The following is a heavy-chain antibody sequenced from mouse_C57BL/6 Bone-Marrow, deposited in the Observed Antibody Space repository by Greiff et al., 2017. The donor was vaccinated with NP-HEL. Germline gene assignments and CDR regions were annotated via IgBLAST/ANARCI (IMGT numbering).Heavy chain of an antibody. CDR2: IDPSDSYT. CDR3: ARVGIMVTVVAGDWYFDV. D-gene: IGHD1-1*01. V-gene: IGHV1-69*01. CDR1: GYTFTSYW. J-gene: IGHJ1*03. Sequence: VQLQQPGAELVMPGASVKLSCKASGYTFTSYWMHWVKQRPGQGLEWIGEIDPSDSYTNYNQKFKGKSTLTVDKSSSTAYMQLSSLTSEDSAVYYCARVGIMVTVVAGDWYFDVWGTGTTVTVSA.